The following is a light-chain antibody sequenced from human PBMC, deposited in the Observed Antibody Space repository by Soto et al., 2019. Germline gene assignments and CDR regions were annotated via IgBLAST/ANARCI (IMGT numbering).Light chain of an antibody. CDR2: DAS. V-gene: IGKV3-11*01. Sequence: EIVLTQSPGALSLSPGERATLSCKASRSVSSYLAWYQQKPGQAPRLLIYDASNRATGSTAWFSGSGSGTDFALVISCLEPDDFAVYSGQQRSNWPSITCGEGTRLVI. CDR1: RSVSSY. CDR3: QQRSNWPSIT. J-gene: IGKJ5*01.